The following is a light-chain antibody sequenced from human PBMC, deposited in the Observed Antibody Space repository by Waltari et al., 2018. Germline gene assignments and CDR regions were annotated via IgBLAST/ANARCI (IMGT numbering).Light chain of an antibody. CDR2: GTS. CDR3: QQHRMSPAVT. J-gene: IGKJ4*01. Sequence: EIVLTQSPGTLSLSPGERGTLSCRASQTVATTYIPWYQQKPGQAPRLLIYGTSIRAADVADRFSGSGSGTDFTLTINSLEPEDFAVYYCQQHRMSPAVTFGGGTRLDIK. CDR1: QTVATTY. V-gene: IGKV3-20*01.